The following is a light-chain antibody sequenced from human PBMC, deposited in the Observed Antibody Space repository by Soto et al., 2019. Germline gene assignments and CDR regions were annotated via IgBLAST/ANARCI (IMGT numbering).Light chain of an antibody. CDR3: QQYNRYST. J-gene: IGKJ1*01. V-gene: IGKV1-5*03. CDR2: KAS. CDR1: QRISTW. Sequence: DIQMTQSPSTLSASVGDRVTITCRASQRISTWLAWYQQKPGKAPKLLVYKASTLERGVPSRFSGSGSGTEFSLPISSLQPDDFATYYCQQYNRYSTFGQGTKVEIK.